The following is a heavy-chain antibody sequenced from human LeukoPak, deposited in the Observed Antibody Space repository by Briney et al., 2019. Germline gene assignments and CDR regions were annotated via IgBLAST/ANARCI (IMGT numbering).Heavy chain of an antibody. CDR2: INTDRGDR. D-gene: IGHD2-15*01. CDR1: GYTFTSYS. Sequence: ASVKVSCKSSGYTFTSYSLHWVRQAPGQGLEWMGIINTDRGDRNLAQKFHGRITMTRDTSTSTVYMELSGLISEDTAVYYRAREKSGGLWDYWGQGTLVTVSS. CDR3: AREKSGGLWDY. V-gene: IGHV1-46*01. J-gene: IGHJ4*02.